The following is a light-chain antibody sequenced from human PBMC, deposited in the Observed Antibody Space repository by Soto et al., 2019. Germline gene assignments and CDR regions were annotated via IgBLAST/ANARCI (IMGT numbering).Light chain of an antibody. J-gene: IGLJ3*02. V-gene: IGLV7-46*01. CDR3: LFSYSGARV. CDR2: DTS. CDR1: TGPVTSGHY. Sequence: QSVVTQEPSLTVSPGGTVTLTCGSSTGPVTSGHYPYCFQQKPGQAPRTLIYDTSNKHSWTPARFSGSLLGGKAALTLWGAQPEDEAECYFLFSYSGARVFGGGTKLTVL.